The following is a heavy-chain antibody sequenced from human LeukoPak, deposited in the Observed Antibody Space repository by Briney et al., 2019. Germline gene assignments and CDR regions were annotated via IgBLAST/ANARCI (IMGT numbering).Heavy chain of an antibody. CDR3: ARLHPYYYDSSGYGPFDY. V-gene: IGHV1-18*01. Sequence: ASVKVSCKASGYTFTSYGISWVRQAPGQGLEWMGWISAYNGNTNYAQKLRGRVTMTTDTSTSTAYMELRSLRSDDTAVYYCARLHPYYYDSSGYGPFDYWGQGTLVTVSS. CDR1: GYTFTSYG. D-gene: IGHD3-22*01. CDR2: ISAYNGNT. J-gene: IGHJ4*02.